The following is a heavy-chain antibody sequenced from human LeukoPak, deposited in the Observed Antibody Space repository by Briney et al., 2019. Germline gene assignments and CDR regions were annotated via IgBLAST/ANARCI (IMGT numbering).Heavy chain of an antibody. V-gene: IGHV4-34*01. Sequence: PSETLSLTCAVYGGSFSGYYWSWIRQPPGKGLEWIGEINHSGSTNYNPSLKSRVTISVDTSKNQFSLKLSSVTAADTAVYYCARGGLCSSGWYRWCEYYYYMDVWGKGTTVTVSS. CDR3: ARGGLCSSGWYRWCEYYYYMDV. CDR2: INHSGST. J-gene: IGHJ6*03. CDR1: GGSFSGYY. D-gene: IGHD6-19*01.